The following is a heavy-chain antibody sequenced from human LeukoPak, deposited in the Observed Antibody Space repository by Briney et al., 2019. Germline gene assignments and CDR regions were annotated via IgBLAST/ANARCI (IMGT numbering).Heavy chain of an antibody. D-gene: IGHD3-22*01. Sequence: GESLKISCKGSGYSFTSYWIGRVRQMPGKGLEWMGIIYPGDSDTRYSPSFQGQVTISADKSISTAYLQWSSLKASDTAMYYCARRGIGRKDESRVLGWFDPWGQGTLVTVSS. V-gene: IGHV5-51*01. CDR2: IYPGDSDT. CDR1: GYSFTSYW. CDR3: ARRGIGRKDESRVLGWFDP. J-gene: IGHJ5*02.